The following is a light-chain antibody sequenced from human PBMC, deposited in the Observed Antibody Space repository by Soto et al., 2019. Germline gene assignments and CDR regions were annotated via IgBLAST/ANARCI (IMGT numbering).Light chain of an antibody. CDR2: TIS. V-gene: IGKV3-15*01. J-gene: IGKJ5*01. CDR1: QSVSSY. Sequence: VVLTQSPATLSLSPGERATLSCKASQSVSSYLAWYQQKPGQAPRLLIYTISTRATGIPARFSGSGSGTEFTLTISSLQSEDFAVYYCQQYNNWPPITFGQGTRLEIK. CDR3: QQYNNWPPIT.